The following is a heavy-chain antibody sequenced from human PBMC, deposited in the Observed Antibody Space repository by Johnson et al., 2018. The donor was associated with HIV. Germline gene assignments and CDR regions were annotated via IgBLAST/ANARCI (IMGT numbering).Heavy chain of an antibody. J-gene: IGHJ3*02. CDR1: GFTFSSYG. CDR3: ARDSTYSSSPLGAFYI. Sequence: QVQLVESGGGVVQPGRSLRVSCAASGFTFSSYGMHWVRQAPGKGLEWVAVISYDGSNKYYADSVKGRFTISRDNSKNTLYLQMNSLRAEDTAVYYCARDSTYSSSPLGAFYIWGQGTMVTVSS. CDR2: ISYDGSNK. V-gene: IGHV3-30*03. D-gene: IGHD6-6*01.